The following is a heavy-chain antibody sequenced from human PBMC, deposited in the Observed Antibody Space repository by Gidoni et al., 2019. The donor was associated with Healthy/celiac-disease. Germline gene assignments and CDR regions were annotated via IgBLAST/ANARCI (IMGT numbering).Heavy chain of an antibody. CDR3: ARGDPPGYFDL. J-gene: IGHJ2*01. CDR2: INHSGST. V-gene: IGHV4-34*01. Sequence: QVQLQQWGAGLFKPSETLSLPCARYGGSFSGYYWSWIRQPPGKGLEWIGEINHSGSTNYNPCLKSRVTISVDTSKNQFSLKLSSVTAADTAVYYCARGDPPGYFDLWGRGTLVTVSS. CDR1: GGSFSGYY. D-gene: IGHD1-1*01.